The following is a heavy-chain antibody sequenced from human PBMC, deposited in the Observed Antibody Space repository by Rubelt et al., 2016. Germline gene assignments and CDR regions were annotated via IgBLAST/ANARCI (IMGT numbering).Heavy chain of an antibody. D-gene: IGHD3-22*01. V-gene: IGHV3-74*01. Sequence: SYADSVKGRFTISRDNAKNTLYLQMNSLRAEDTAVYYCARNPANYYDAIIDYWGQGTLVTVSS. J-gene: IGHJ4*02. CDR3: ARNPANYYDAIIDY.